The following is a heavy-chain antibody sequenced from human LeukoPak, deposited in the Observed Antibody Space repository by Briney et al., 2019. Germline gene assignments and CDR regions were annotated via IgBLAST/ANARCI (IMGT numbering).Heavy chain of an antibody. CDR1: GGSVSRDC. CDR3: ATGELRTALVH. D-gene: IGHD1-7*01. V-gene: IGHV4-4*09. CDR2: ICSSGIT. J-gene: IGHJ4*02. Sequence: SETLSLTCTVSGGSVSRDCWIWIRQPPGKGLEWIGYICSSGITNSKSSLKSRVTTSVDTSKNEFSLKLTSVTAADTAMYYCATGELRTALVHWSQGTLVSVSS.